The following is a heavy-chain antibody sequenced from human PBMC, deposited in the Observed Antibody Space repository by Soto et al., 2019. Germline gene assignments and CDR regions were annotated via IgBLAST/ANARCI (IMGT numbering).Heavy chain of an antibody. V-gene: IGHV3-30-3*01. CDR3: VLGDTARPSF. Sequence: QVQLVESGGGVVQPGRSLRLSCAASGFTFSSYAMHWVRQAPGKGLEWVAVISYDGSNKYYADSVKGRFTISRDNSKNTLYLQMSSLRAEDGAVYYCVLGDTARPSFWGQGNLVAFSS. J-gene: IGHJ4*02. D-gene: IGHD5-18*01. CDR2: ISYDGSNK. CDR1: GFTFSSYA.